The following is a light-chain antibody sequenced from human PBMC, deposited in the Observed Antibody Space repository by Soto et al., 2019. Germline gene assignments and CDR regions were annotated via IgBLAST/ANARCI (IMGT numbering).Light chain of an antibody. Sequence: EIVLTQSPGTLSLSPGERVTLSCRASQSVNSEYLAWYQHKPGQAPRLLIFGASIRVTGISDRFSGSGSGTDFTLTIRRLEPADFAVYYCQQYGTSPATFGQGTKVEIK. CDR3: QQYGTSPAT. CDR1: QSVNSEY. J-gene: IGKJ1*01. V-gene: IGKV3-20*01. CDR2: GAS.